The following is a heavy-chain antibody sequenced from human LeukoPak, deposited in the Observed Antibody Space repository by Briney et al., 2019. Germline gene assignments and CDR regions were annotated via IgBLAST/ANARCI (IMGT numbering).Heavy chain of an antibody. Sequence: SVKVSCKASGGTFSSYAISWVRQAPGQGLEWMGGIIPIFGTANYAQKFQGRVTITADESTSTAYMELSSLRSEDTAVYYCARALSRWIQIWSDAFDIWGQGTMVTVSS. CDR2: IIPIFGTA. V-gene: IGHV1-69*01. CDR3: ARALSRWIQIWSDAFDI. CDR1: GGTFSSYA. J-gene: IGHJ3*02. D-gene: IGHD5-18*01.